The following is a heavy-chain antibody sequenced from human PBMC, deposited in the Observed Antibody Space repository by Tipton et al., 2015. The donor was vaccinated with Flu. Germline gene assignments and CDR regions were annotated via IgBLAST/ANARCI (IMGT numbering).Heavy chain of an antibody. CDR1: GGSISGYY. J-gene: IGHJ4*02. V-gene: IGHV4-4*08. D-gene: IGHD3-10*02. CDR2: TYSNGDT. CDR3: ARLSYYDVDLKNFYFDY. Sequence: TLSLTCTVSGGSISGYYWNWIRQSPGRGLEWIGYTYSNGDTEYNPSLKSRVTISVDTSKSQFSLMLRSVTAADTAAYYCARLSYYDVDLKNFYFDYWGQGALVTVSS.